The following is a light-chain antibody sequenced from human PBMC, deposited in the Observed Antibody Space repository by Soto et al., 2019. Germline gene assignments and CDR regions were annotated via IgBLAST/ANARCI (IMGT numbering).Light chain of an antibody. Sequence: IRMTQSPSTLSASVGDRVTITCRASQSISSWLAWYQQKPGKAPKLLIYKASSLESGVPSRFSGSGSGTEFTLTISSLQPDDFATYYCQQYNSYSITFGQGTRLEV. CDR3: QQYNSYSIT. CDR2: KAS. CDR1: QSISSW. J-gene: IGKJ5*01. V-gene: IGKV1-5*03.